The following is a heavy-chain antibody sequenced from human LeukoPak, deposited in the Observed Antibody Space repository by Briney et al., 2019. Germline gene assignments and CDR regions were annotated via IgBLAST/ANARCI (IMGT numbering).Heavy chain of an antibody. J-gene: IGHJ5*02. CDR2: IYYSGST. V-gene: IGHV4-34*01. CDR3: AQGEGYYDSSGYLP. Sequence: PSETLSLTCAVYGGSFSGYYWSWIRQPPGKGLEWIGYIYYSGSTYYNPSLKSRVTISVDTSKNQFSLKLSSVTAADTAVYYCAQGEGYYDSSGYLPWGQGTLVTVSS. D-gene: IGHD3-22*01. CDR1: GGSFSGYY.